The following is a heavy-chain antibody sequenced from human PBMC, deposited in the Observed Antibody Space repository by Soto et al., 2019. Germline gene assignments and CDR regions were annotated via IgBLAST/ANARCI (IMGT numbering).Heavy chain of an antibody. CDR1: GYSISSGYY. J-gene: IGHJ6*02. CDR2: IYHSGST. D-gene: IGHD6-19*01. Sequence: PSETLSLTCAVSGYSISSGYYWGWIRQPPGKGLEWIGSIYHSGSTYYNPSLKSRVTISVDTSKNQFSLKLSSVTAADTAVYYCASYSSGWYKYDYYGMDVWGQGTTVTVSS. CDR3: ASYSSGWYKYDYYGMDV. V-gene: IGHV4-38-2*01.